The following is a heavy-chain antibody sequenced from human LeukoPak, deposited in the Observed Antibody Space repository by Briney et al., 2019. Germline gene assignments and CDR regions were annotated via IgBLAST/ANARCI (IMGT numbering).Heavy chain of an antibody. J-gene: IGHJ6*02. V-gene: IGHV3-21*01. Sequence: GGSLRLSCAASGFTFSSYSMNWVRQAPGKGLEWVSSISSSSSYIYYADSVKGRFTISRDNAKNSLYLQMNSLRAEDTAVYYCARDRSFGAYCGGDCYSDYYYGMDVWGQGTTVTVSS. CDR1: GFTFSSYS. D-gene: IGHD2-21*02. CDR2: ISSSSSYI. CDR3: ARDRSFGAYCGGDCYSDYYYGMDV.